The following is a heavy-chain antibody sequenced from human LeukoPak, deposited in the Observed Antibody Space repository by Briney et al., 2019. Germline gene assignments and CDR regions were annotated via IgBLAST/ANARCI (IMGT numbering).Heavy chain of an antibody. CDR3: ARLDYYDSSGYLFDY. Sequence: SGPTLVKPTQTLTLTCTFSGFSLSTSGVGVGWIRQPPGKALEWLALIYWNDDKRYSPSLKSRLTITKDTSKNQVVLTMTNTDPVDTATYYCARLDYYDSSGYLFDYWGQGTLVTVSS. CDR2: IYWNDDK. CDR1: GFSLSTSGVG. V-gene: IGHV2-5*01. D-gene: IGHD3-22*01. J-gene: IGHJ4*02.